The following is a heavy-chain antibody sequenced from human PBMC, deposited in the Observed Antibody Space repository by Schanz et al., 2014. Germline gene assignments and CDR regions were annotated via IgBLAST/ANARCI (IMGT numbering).Heavy chain of an antibody. J-gene: IGHJ4*02. Sequence: EVQLEESGGGLVQPGGSLRVSCAATGFTFSDYAMSWVRQAPGKGLEWVSAISDSGGSMFYADSVKGRFTISRDSSKNTLFHQMNRLRADDTAVYFCARDEGRDGYNLGFDVWGQGTLVTVSS. CDR3: ARDEGRDGYNLGFDV. CDR1: GFTFSDYA. V-gene: IGHV3-23*04. D-gene: IGHD5-12*01. CDR2: ISDSGGSM.